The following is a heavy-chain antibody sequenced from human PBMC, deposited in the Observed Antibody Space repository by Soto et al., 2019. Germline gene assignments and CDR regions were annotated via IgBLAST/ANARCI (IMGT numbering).Heavy chain of an antibody. CDR2: IYYSGST. V-gene: IGHV4-61*01. CDR3: ARFPGYYYDSSGPHAPDY. CDR1: GGSVSSGSYY. Sequence: ETLSLTCTVSGGSVSSGSYYWSWIRQPPGKGLEWIGYIYYSGSTNYNPSLKSRVTISVDTSKNQFSLKLSSVTAADTAVYYCARFPGYYYDSSGPHAPDYWGQGTLVTVSS. J-gene: IGHJ4*02. D-gene: IGHD3-22*01.